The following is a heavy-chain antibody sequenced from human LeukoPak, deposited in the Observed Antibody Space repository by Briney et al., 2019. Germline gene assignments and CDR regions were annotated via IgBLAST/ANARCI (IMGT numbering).Heavy chain of an antibody. CDR2: ISSSSDII. CDR3: ARDLLGYNYHYMDV. V-gene: IGHV3-48*01. J-gene: IGHJ6*03. D-gene: IGHD3-16*02. CDR1: GLTFSSYS. Sequence: PGGSLRLSCAASGLTFSSYSMNWVRQAPGKGLAWVSYISSSSDIIYYADSVKGRFTISRDNAKNSLYLQMNSVRAEDTAVYYCARDLLGYNYHYMDVWGKGTTVTVSS.